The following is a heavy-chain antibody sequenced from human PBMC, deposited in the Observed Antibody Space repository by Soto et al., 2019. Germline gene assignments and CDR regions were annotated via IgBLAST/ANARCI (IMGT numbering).Heavy chain of an antibody. V-gene: IGHV3-30*18. CDR3: AKERKTGYFNMIEYSVPYYYYGMDV. J-gene: IGHJ6*02. D-gene: IGHD3-22*01. CDR2: ISYDGSNK. CDR1: GFTFSSYG. Sequence: QVQLVESGGGVVQPGRSLRLSCAASGFTFSSYGMHWVRQAPGKGLEWVAVISYDGSNKYYADSVKGRFTISRDNSKNTLYLQMNSLRAEDTAVYYCAKERKTGYFNMIEYSVPYYYYGMDVWGQGTTVTVSS.